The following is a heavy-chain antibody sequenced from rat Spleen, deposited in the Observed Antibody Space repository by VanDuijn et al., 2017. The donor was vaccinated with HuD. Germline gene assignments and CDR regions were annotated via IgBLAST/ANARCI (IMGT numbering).Heavy chain of an antibody. CDR1: GFSLTSYG. D-gene: IGHD1-11*01. CDR3: AELITEAYFDY. J-gene: IGHJ2*01. V-gene: IGHV2S8*01. CDR2: ISSGGNT. Sequence: QVQLKESGPGLVQPSQTLSLTCTVSGFSLTSYGVSWVRQPPGKGLEWIAGISSGGNTYYNSVLKSRLSITRDTSKSQVFLTMNSLQTDDTAVYYCAELITEAYFDYWGQGVMVTVSS.